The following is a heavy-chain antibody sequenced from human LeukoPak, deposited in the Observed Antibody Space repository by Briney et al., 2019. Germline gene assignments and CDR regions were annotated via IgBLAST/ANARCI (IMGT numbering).Heavy chain of an antibody. J-gene: IGHJ5*02. V-gene: IGHV3-21*01. CDR1: GFSLSIYD. CDR2: TGLSSSYI. Sequence: GGSLRLSCAASGFSLSIYDMVWVRQAPGKGLEGIASTGLSSSYIGYADSVKGRFTISRDNGESSVYLQMNSLRAEDTAVYFCARERSYCSGATCSLDLWGQGTLVTVSS. CDR3: ARERSYCSGATCSLDL. D-gene: IGHD2-15*01.